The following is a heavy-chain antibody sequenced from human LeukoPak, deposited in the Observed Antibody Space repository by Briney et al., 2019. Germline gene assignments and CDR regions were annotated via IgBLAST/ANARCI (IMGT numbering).Heavy chain of an antibody. CDR3: ASRAARSGYYYMDV. V-gene: IGHV3-74*01. CDR2: INSDGSST. CDR1: GFTFSSYW. D-gene: IGHD3-10*01. Sequence: PGGSLRLSCAASGFTFSSYWMHWVRHAPGKGLVWVSRINSDGSSTSYADSVKGRFTISRDNAKNTLYLQMNSLRAEDTAVYYCASRAARSGYYYMDVWGKGTTVTVSS. J-gene: IGHJ6*03.